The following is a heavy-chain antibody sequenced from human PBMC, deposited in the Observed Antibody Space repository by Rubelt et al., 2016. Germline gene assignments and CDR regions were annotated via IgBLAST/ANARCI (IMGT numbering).Heavy chain of an antibody. D-gene: IGHD4-23*01. J-gene: IGHJ4*02. V-gene: IGHV1-18*01. CDR1: GYTFSRYG. CDR3: ARDLGYGGNSEGY. CDR2: ISPLNANT. Sequence: QLVQSGPEVRKPGASVKVSCKTSGYTFSRYGLLWVRQAPGQGLEWMGWISPLNANTNSAHKFQGRVIMTTDTSTSTADMELRSLRADDTAVYYCARDLGYGGNSEGYWGQGTLVTVSS.